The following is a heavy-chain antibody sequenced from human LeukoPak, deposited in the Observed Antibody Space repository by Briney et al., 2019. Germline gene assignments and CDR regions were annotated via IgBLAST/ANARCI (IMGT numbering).Heavy chain of an antibody. CDR1: GDTFSNYA. Sequence: SVKVSCKASGDTFSNYAISWVRQPPGQGLEWMGDIIPMFGAPNHAPKFQGRVTISADESTSTAYLELSSLISQDTAVYYCARGGQQAVALDYWGQGTLVTVST. CDR2: IIPMFGAP. J-gene: IGHJ4*02. CDR3: ARGGQQAVALDY. D-gene: IGHD2-15*01. V-gene: IGHV1-69*13.